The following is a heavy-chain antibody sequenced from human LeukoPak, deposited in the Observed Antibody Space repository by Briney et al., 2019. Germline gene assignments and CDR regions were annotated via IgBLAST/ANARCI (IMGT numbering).Heavy chain of an antibody. CDR3: AGGRGQIMEY. J-gene: IGHJ4*02. V-gene: IGHV3-13*01. CDR1: GFTFSSYA. Sequence: SGGSLRLSCAASGFTFSSYAMSWVRQAPGKGLEWVSAIGNAADTYYPGSVKGRFTTSRENAKNSLYLQMNALRAGDTAVYFCAGGRGQIMEYWGQGTLVTVSS. CDR2: IGNAADT. D-gene: IGHD3-3*01.